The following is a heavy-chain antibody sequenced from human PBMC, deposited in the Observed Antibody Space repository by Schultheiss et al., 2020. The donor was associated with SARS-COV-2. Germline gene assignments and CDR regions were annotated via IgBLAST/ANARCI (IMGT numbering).Heavy chain of an antibody. V-gene: IGHV4-39*01. CDR2: IYYSGST. CDR1: GGSIRSSTYY. Sequence: ESLKISCTVSGGSIRSSTYYWGWIRQPPGKGLEWIGNIYYSGSTYQNPSLTSRVTIFVDTSKNQFSLKLTSVTAADTSVYYCARSIFGVGGRSDYYYYMYVWGKGTTVPVAS. J-gene: IGHJ6*03. CDR3: ARSIFGVGGRSDYYYYMYV. D-gene: IGHD3-3*01.